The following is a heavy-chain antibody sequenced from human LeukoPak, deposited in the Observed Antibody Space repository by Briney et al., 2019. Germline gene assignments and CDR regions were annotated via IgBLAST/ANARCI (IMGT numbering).Heavy chain of an antibody. Sequence: PSETLSLTCTVSGGSISSYYWSWIRQPPGKGLEWIGYIYYSGSTNYNPSLKSRATISVDTSKNQFSLKLSSVTAADTAVYYCARDATFFDYWGQGTLVTVSS. J-gene: IGHJ4*02. CDR1: GGSISSYY. V-gene: IGHV4-59*01. CDR3: ARDATFFDY. CDR2: IYYSGST.